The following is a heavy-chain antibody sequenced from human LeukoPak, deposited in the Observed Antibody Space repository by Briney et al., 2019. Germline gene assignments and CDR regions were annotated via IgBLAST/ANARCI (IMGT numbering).Heavy chain of an antibody. Sequence: SETLSLTCTVSGGSIRSSYYYWGWIRQPPGKGLEWIGSIYDSGSTYYNPSLKSRVTISVDTSKNQFSLKLSSVTAADTAVYYCARFLEWRDAFDIWGQGTMVTVSS. D-gene: IGHD3-3*01. CDR2: IYDSGST. V-gene: IGHV4-39*07. CDR3: ARFLEWRDAFDI. J-gene: IGHJ3*02. CDR1: GGSIRSSYYY.